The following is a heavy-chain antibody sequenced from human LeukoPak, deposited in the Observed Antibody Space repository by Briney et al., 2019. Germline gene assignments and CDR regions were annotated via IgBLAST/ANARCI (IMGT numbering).Heavy chain of an antibody. D-gene: IGHD1-1*01. CDR3: ARSTGPIDY. Sequence: SQTLSLTCTISGDSVSSNSAAWNWIRQSPSRGLEWLGRTYYRSKWYTYYAVSVKSRISINRDTSKNQISLQLNSVTPEDTAVYYCARSTGPIDYWGQGTLVTVSS. J-gene: IGHJ4*02. CDR1: GDSVSSNSAA. CDR2: TYYRSKWYT. V-gene: IGHV6-1*01.